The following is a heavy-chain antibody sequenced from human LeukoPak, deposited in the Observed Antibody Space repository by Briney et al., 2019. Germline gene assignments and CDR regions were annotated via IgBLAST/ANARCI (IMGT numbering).Heavy chain of an antibody. CDR2: ITDNGGST. D-gene: IGHD1-26*01. CDR1: GFTFSSSA. Sequence: GGSLRLSCAASGFTFSSSATSWVRQTPGKGLEWVSTITDNGGSTYFADSVKGRFTISRDNSKNTLHLQMNSLRADDTAVYYCAKRNSGSYFRGFDYWGQGTLVTVSS. CDR3: AKRNSGSYFRGFDY. V-gene: IGHV3-23*01. J-gene: IGHJ4*02.